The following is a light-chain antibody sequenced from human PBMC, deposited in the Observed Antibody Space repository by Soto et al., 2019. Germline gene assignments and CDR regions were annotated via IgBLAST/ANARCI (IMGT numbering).Light chain of an antibody. CDR3: QPYDRYLT. CDR2: KAS. Sequence: DIQMTQSPSTLSASVGDRVTITCRASQSISSWLAWYQQKPGKAPKLLIYKASSLESGVPSRFSGSGSGTEFTLTISRLQGDEFARYSVQPYDRYLTFGRGTKVDIK. J-gene: IGKJ1*01. CDR1: QSISSW. V-gene: IGKV1-5*03.